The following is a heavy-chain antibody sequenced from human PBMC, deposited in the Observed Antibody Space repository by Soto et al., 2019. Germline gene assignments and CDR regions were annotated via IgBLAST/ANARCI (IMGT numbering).Heavy chain of an antibody. CDR2: MNPNSGDT. CDR1: GYTFINYD. V-gene: IGHV1-8*01. D-gene: IGHD3-10*01. J-gene: IGHJ5*01. CDR3: ERGDGSYYGSGSYFDS. Sequence: QVQLVQSRAEVKKPGASAKVSCKASGYTFINYDINWVRQATGQSLEWIGWMNPNSGDTGYAQKFQGRVTMTRDTSISTAYMELSSLRSDDTAVYYCERGDGSYYGSGSYFDSWGQGTLVTVSS.